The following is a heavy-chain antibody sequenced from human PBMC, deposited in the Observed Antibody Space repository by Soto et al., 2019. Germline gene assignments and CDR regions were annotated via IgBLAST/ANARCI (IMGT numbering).Heavy chain of an antibody. CDR3: ARDLGTTLDY. CDR1: GFTFNFYS. V-gene: IGHV3-21*01. Sequence: PGGSLRLSCAASGFTFNFYSMNWVRQAPGKGLEWVSSISSSSSYIYYADSVRGRFTISRDNARNSLYLQMNSLRAEDTAVYYCARDLGTTLDYSGQGTLVTVSS. J-gene: IGHJ4*02. CDR2: ISSSSSYI.